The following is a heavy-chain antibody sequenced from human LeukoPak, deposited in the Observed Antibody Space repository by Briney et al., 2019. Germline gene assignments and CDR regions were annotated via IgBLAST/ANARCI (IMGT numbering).Heavy chain of an antibody. CDR1: GLTFSDYY. J-gene: IGHJ6*02. CDR3: TRDSYISNVYYGMDV. V-gene: IGHV3-11*04. D-gene: IGHD1-26*01. Sequence: PGGSLRLSCAVSGLTFSDYYMSWVRQAPGKGLEWISFISPSGTPMYYADSVKGRFTISRDNAKNTLYLQMNSLRAEDAAVYFCTRDSYISNVYYGMDVWGQGATVTVSS. CDR2: ISPSGTPM.